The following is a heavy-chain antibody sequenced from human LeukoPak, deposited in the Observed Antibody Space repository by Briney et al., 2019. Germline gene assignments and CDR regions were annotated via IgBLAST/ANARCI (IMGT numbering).Heavy chain of an antibody. Sequence: GASVKVSCKASGGTFSSYAISWVRQAPGQGLEWMGGIIPIFGTANYAQKFQGRVTITTDESTSTAYMELSSLRSEDTAVYYCARDSGVGSHRTYAFDIWGQGTMVIVSS. D-gene: IGHD1-26*01. V-gene: IGHV1-69*05. CDR3: ARDSGVGSHRTYAFDI. J-gene: IGHJ3*02. CDR2: IIPIFGTA. CDR1: GGTFSSYA.